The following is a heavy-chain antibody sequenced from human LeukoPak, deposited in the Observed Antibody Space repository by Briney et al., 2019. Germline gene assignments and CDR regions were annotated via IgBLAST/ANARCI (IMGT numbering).Heavy chain of an antibody. CDR3: TTLLWFGESTQYFDY. V-gene: IGHV3-15*01. D-gene: IGHD3-10*01. CDR2: IKSKTDGGTT. J-gene: IGHJ4*02. Sequence: PGGPLRLSCAASGFTFSNAWMSWVRQAPGKGLEWVGRIKSKTDGGTTDYAAPVKGRFTISRDDSKNTLYLQMNSLKTEDTAVYYCTTLLWFGESTQYFDYWGQGTLVTVSS. CDR1: GFTFSNAW.